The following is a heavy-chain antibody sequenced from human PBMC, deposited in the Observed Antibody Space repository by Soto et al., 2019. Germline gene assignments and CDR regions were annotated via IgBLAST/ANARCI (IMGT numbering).Heavy chain of an antibody. D-gene: IGHD3-10*01. Sequence: SETLSLTCAVYGGSFSGYYWSWIRQPPGKGLEWIGEINHSGSTNYNPSLKSRVTISVDTSKNQFSLKLSSVTAADTAVYYCGRAPDHYGSGSYYYMDVWGKGTTVTVSS. CDR2: INHSGST. V-gene: IGHV4-34*01. CDR3: GRAPDHYGSGSYYYMDV. J-gene: IGHJ6*03. CDR1: GGSFSGYY.